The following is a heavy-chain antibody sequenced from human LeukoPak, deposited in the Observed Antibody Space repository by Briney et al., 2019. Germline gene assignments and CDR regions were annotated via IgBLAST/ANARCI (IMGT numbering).Heavy chain of an antibody. V-gene: IGHV4-39*07. J-gene: IGHJ6*03. CDR1: GGSISSSSYY. Sequence: KPSETLSLTCTVSGGSISSSSYYWGWIRQPPGKGLEWIGSIYYSGSTNYNPSLKSRVTISVDTSKNQFSLKLSSVTAADTAVYYCARDGGDAHPYYYYMDVWGKGTTVTVSS. CDR3: ARDGGDAHPYYYYMDV. CDR2: IYYSGST. D-gene: IGHD4-17*01.